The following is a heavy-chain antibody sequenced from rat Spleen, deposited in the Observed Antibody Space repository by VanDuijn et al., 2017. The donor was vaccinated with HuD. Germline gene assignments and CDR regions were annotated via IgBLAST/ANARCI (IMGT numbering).Heavy chain of an antibody. J-gene: IGHJ3*01. CDR1: GFTFTNYW. V-gene: IGHV5-31*01. CDR3: TRGVYYGYNAFVY. Sequence: EVQLVESGGGLVQPGRSLKLSCEASGFTFTNYWKTLIRKAPGKGLEWIASINNTGGTTNYPDSVKGRFTISRDNAKTTLYLQMNSLRSEDTATYYCTRGVYYGYNAFVYWGQGTLVTVSS. CDR2: INNTGGTT. D-gene: IGHD1-9*01.